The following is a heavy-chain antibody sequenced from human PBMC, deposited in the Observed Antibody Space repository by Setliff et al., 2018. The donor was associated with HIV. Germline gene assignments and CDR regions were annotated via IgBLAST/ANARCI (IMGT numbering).Heavy chain of an antibody. CDR1: GYTSTNYY. CDR3: ARCYYDSSGPTDAFDI. CDR2: INPSGGRT. V-gene: IGHV1-46*01. J-gene: IGHJ3*02. D-gene: IGHD3-22*01. Sequence: ASVKVSCKTSGYTSTNYYIHWVRQAPGQGLEWMGLINPSGGRTSYAQKFQGRLTMTRDTSRSTVYMELSSLRSEDTAVYYCARCYYDSSGPTDAFDIWGQGTVVTVSS.